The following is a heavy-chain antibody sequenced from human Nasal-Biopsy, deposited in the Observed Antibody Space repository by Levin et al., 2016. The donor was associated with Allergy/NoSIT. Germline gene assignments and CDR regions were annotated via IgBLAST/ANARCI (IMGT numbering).Heavy chain of an antibody. Sequence: SGPTLVKPTETLTLTCIVSGFSLSEPKVGVTWIRQPPGKALEWLAHIFSNAEESYSTSLKPRLTISQDTSKSRVVLTMTNVDPVDTGTYYCARILRDLSSWDPSGWSNWFDPWGQGTLVTVTA. CDR2: IFSNAEE. J-gene: IGHJ5*02. V-gene: IGHV2-26*01. CDR1: GFSLSEPKVG. CDR3: ARILRDLSSWDPSGWSNWFDP. D-gene: IGHD6-13*01.